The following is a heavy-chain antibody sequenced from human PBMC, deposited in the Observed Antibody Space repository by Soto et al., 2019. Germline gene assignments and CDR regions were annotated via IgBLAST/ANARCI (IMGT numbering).Heavy chain of an antibody. CDR3: ARYSSSRYRVVENWF. V-gene: IGHV4-4*02. D-gene: IGHD6-13*01. Sequence: VKGLEWIGEIYHSGSTNYNPSLKSRVTISVDKSKNQFSLKLSSVTAADTAVYYCARYSSSRYRVVENWF. CDR2: IYHSGST. J-gene: IGHJ5*01.